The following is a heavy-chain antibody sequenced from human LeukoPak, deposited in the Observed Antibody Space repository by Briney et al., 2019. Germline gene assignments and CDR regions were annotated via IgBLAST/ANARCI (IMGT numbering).Heavy chain of an antibody. Sequence: SETLSLTCTVSGGSISSYYWSWIRQPPGKGLEWIGYIYYSGSTNYNPSLKSRVTISVDTSKNQFSLKLSSVTAADTAVYYCARLGPLEYFDYWGQGTLVTVSS. CDR3: ARLGPLEYFDY. V-gene: IGHV4-59*08. J-gene: IGHJ4*02. CDR2: IYYSGST. CDR1: GGSISSYY. D-gene: IGHD3-16*01.